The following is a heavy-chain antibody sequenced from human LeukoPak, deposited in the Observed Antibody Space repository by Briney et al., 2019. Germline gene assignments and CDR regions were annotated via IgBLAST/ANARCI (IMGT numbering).Heavy chain of an antibody. V-gene: IGHV3-30-3*01. Sequence: GGSLRLSCAASGFTFSSYAMHWVRQAPGKGLEWVAVISYDGSNKYYADFVKGRFTISRDNSKNTLYLQMNSLRAEDTAVYYCAREARDYDFWSGPGGNAFDIWGQGTMVTVSS. CDR1: GFTFSSYA. D-gene: IGHD3-3*01. CDR2: ISYDGSNK. J-gene: IGHJ3*02. CDR3: AREARDYDFWSGPGGNAFDI.